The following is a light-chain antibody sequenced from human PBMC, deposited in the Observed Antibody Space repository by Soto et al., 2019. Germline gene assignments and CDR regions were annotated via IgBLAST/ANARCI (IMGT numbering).Light chain of an antibody. CDR1: SNDIGEYHY. CDR2: EVT. J-gene: IGLJ2*01. Sequence: QSVLTQPPSASGPPGQSVTIHCTGTSNDIGEYHYVSWYQQHPGKAPKLMIYEVTQRPSGVPHRFSGSKSGNTASLTVSGLQPEDEADYSCTSYAGGDNPVLFGGGTKVTAL. CDR3: TSYAGGDNPVL. V-gene: IGLV2-8*01.